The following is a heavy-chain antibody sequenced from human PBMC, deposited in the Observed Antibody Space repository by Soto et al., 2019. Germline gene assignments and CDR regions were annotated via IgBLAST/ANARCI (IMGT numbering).Heavy chain of an antibody. CDR1: GGSMRNYF. J-gene: IGHJ4*02. CDR2: IHYSGTT. Sequence: SETLSLTCTVFGGSMRNYFWTWIRQPPGKGLEWIGYIHYSGTTSFFPSYNPSLRSRVTISEDTSKNQFSLKLLSVTTADTAVYFCAAGEASSRNLAPYYLDFWGQGTLVTVSS. D-gene: IGHD6-13*01. CDR3: AAGEASSRNLAPYYLDF. V-gene: IGHV4-59*01.